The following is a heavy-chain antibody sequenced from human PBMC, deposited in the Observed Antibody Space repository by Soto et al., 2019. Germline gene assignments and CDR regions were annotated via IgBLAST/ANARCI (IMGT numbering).Heavy chain of an antibody. V-gene: IGHV4-61*08. CDR1: GTFVTSTDYH. Sequence: PSETLSLTCTVSGTFVTSTDYHWSWIRQSPGKGLEWIGYISYGGIEFYNPSLESRVTISLDTSNNQFSMSLRSVTAADTAVYYCVRQLESTVFQYWGQGTLVTVSS. CDR2: ISYGGIE. D-gene: IGHD4-17*01. J-gene: IGHJ4*02. CDR3: VRQLESTVFQY.